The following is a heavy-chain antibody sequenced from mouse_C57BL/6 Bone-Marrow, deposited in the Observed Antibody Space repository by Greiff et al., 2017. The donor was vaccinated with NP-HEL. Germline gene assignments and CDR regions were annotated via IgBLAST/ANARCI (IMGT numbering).Heavy chain of an antibody. CDR1: GYSITSGYY. V-gene: IGHV3-6*01. J-gene: IGHJ3*01. CDR3: AKSYALRAWFAY. Sequence: EVQLQQSGPGLVKPSQSLSLTCSVTGYSITSGYYWNWIRQFPGNKLEWMGYISYDGSNNYNPSLKNRIAITRDTSKNQFFLKLNSVTTEDTATYYCAKSYALRAWFAYWGQGTLVTVSA. D-gene: IGHD1-1*01. CDR2: ISYDGSN.